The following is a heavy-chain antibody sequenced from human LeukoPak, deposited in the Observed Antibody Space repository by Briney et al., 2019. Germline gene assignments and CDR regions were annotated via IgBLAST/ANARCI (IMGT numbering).Heavy chain of an antibody. J-gene: IGHJ4*02. D-gene: IGHD5-18*01. CDR3: ARGYSYAKPDY. V-gene: IGHV7-4-1*02. CDR1: GYIFTSYA. Sequence: ASVKVSCKASGYIFTSYAMIWVRQAPGQGPEWMGWINTNTGNPTYAQGFTGRFVFSLDTSVSTAYLQISSLKAEDTAVYYCARGYSYAKPDYWGQGTLVTVSS. CDR2: INTNTGNP.